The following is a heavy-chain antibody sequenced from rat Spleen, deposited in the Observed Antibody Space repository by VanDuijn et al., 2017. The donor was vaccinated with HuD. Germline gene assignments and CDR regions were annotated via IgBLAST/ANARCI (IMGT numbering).Heavy chain of an antibody. J-gene: IGHJ2*01. CDR2: ISYDGSST. V-gene: IGHV5-7*01. D-gene: IGHD1-6*01. CDR1: GFTFSDYN. Sequence: EVQLVESGGGLVQPGRSLKLSCAASGFTFSDYNMAWVRQAPKKGLEWVATISYDGSSTYYRDSVKGRFTISRDNAKSTLYLQMDSLRSEDTATYYCARMYTTDYYYGYFDYWGQGVMVTVSS. CDR3: ARMYTTDYYYGYFDY.